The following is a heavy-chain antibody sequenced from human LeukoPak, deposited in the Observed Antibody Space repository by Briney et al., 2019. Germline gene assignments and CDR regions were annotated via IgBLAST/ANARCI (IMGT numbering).Heavy chain of an antibody. CDR1: GFTFSSYA. CDR3: TKDTLRSGYPSQFDY. Sequence: GGSLRLSCAASGFTFSSYAMSWVRQAPGKGLEWVSAISGSGGSTYYADSVKGRFTISRDNSKNTLYLQMNSLRAEDTAIYYCTKDTLRSGYPSQFDYWGQGILVTVSS. J-gene: IGHJ4*02. D-gene: IGHD5-18*01. CDR2: ISGSGGST. V-gene: IGHV3-23*01.